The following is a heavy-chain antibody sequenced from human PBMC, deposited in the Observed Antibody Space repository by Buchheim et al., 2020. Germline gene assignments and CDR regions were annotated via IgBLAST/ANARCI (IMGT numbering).Heavy chain of an antibody. CDR1: GFSFSTKW. J-gene: IGHJ4*02. V-gene: IGHV3-7*01. CDR3: ARDEI. Sequence: EVQLVESGGGLVQPGGSLRLSCAASGFSFSTKWMSWVRQAPGRGLEWVATIAPDGTEKYYVDSVTGRFTISRDNTEDSLYLPMSGLRVEDTAVYYCARDEIWGQGTL. CDR2: IAPDGTEK.